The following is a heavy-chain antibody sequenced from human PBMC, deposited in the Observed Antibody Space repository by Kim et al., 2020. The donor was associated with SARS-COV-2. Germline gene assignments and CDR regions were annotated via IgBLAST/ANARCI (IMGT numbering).Heavy chain of an antibody. Sequence: KGRFTISRDNAKNSLYLQMNSLRAEDTALYYCAKDSLAGRGGGNGYGMDVWGQGTTVTVSS. D-gene: IGHD2-8*01. V-gene: IGHV3-9*01. J-gene: IGHJ6*02. CDR3: AKDSLAGRGGGNGYGMDV.